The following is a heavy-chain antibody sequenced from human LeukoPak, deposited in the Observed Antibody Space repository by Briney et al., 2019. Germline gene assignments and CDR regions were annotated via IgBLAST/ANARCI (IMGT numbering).Heavy chain of an antibody. CDR1: GFTFSSYS. Sequence: GGSLRLSCAASGFTFSSYSMNWVRQAPGKGLEWVSYISSSSRTIYYADSVKGRFTISRDNAKNSLYLQMNSLRAEDTAVYYCARERPTALWPGAWGQGTLVTVSS. D-gene: IGHD5-18*01. V-gene: IGHV3-48*04. CDR3: ARERPTALWPGA. CDR2: ISSSSRTI. J-gene: IGHJ5*02.